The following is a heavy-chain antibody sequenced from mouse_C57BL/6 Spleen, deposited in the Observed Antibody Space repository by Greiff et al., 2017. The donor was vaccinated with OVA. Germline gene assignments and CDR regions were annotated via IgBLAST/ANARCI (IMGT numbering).Heavy chain of an antibody. D-gene: IGHD2-4*01. V-gene: IGHV1-69*01. CDR2: IDPSDSYT. Sequence: QVQLQQPGAELVMPGASVKLSCKASGYTFTSYWMHWVKQRPGQGLEWIGEIDPSDSYTNYNQKFKGKSTLTVDKSSSTAYMQLSSLTSEDSAVYYCARTRDYGDGAFDDWGQGTTLTVSS. CDR1: GYTFTSYW. CDR3: ARTRDYGDGAFDD. J-gene: IGHJ2*01.